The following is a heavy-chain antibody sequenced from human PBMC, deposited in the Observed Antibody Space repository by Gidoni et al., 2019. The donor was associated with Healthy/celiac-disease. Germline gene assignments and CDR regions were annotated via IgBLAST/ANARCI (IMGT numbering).Heavy chain of an antibody. V-gene: IGHV3-11*05. CDR2: ISSSSSYT. CDR3: AREGGLGYSSGRGRAFDI. Sequence: QVQRVESVGGLVKPGGSLRLSCAASGFTFSDYYMSWIRQAPGKGLEWVSYISSSSSYTNYADSVKGRFTISRDNAKNSLYLQMNSLRAEDTAVYYCAREGGLGYSSGRGRAFDIWGQGTMVTVSS. J-gene: IGHJ3*02. CDR1: GFTFSDYY. D-gene: IGHD6-19*01.